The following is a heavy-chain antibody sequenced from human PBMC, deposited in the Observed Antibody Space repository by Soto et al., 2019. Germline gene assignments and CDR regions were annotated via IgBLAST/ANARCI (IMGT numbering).Heavy chain of an antibody. J-gene: IGHJ4*02. Sequence: EVQLVESGGALVQPGGSLRLSCAASGFTFSIYSMNWVRQAPGKGLEWVSYLSSSSGTIHYAESVKGRFTISRDNAKNLLLLQMSSLRDEDTAVYYCAREPRTAVGATGLFDYWGQGTLVTVSS. CDR2: LSSSSGTI. V-gene: IGHV3-48*02. CDR3: AREPRTAVGATGLFDY. CDR1: GFTFSIYS. D-gene: IGHD1-26*01.